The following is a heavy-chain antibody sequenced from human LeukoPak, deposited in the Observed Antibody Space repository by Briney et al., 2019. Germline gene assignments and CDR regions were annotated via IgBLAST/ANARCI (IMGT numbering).Heavy chain of an antibody. J-gene: IGHJ4*02. CDR3: AKNRVEWELSSTLHDRSPDY. CDR1: GFTLSSYG. V-gene: IGHV3-30*02. D-gene: IGHD1-26*01. Sequence: PGGSLRLSCAASGFTLSSYGMHWVRQAPGKGLEWVAFIRYDGSNKYYADSVKGRFTISRDNSKNTLYLQMNSLRAEDTAVYYCAKNRVEWELSSTLHDRSPDYWGQGTLVTVSS. CDR2: IRYDGSNK.